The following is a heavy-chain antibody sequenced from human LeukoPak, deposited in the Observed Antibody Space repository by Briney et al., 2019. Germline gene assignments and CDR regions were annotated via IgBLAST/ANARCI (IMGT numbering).Heavy chain of an antibody. D-gene: IGHD2-2*02. CDR3: ARRYCSSTSCYTGYFDY. CDR1: GFTFSDYY. J-gene: IGHJ4*02. CDR2: ISSSGSTI. V-gene: IGHV3-11*04. Sequence: SGGSLRLSFAASGFTFSDYYMSWIRQAPGKGLEWVSYISSSGSTIYYADSVKGRFTISRDNAKNSLYLQMNSLRAEDTAVYYCARRYCSSTSCYTGYFDYWDQGTLVTVSS.